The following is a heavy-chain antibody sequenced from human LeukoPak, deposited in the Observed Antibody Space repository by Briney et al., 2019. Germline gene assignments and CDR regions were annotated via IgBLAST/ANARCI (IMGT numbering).Heavy chain of an antibody. CDR2: IKTKADGETT. J-gene: IGHJ4*02. CDR1: GFTFSGAW. CDR3: VTRVKSTGDY. D-gene: IGHD1-1*01. Sequence: PGGSLRLSCAASGFTFSGAWMSWVRQAPGKGLEWIGRIKTKADGETTEYIAPVKGRFTISRDDSKNTVYLQMNSLKTEDTALYYCVTRVKSTGDYWGQGTLVTVSS. V-gene: IGHV3-15*01.